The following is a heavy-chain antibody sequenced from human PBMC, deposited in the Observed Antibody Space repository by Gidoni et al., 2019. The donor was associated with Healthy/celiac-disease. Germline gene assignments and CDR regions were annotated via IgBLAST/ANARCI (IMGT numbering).Heavy chain of an antibody. D-gene: IGHD4-4*01. V-gene: IGHV3-33*01. J-gene: IGHJ4*02. Sequence: LSCAASGFTFSSYGMHWVRQAPGKGLEWVAVIWYDGSNKYYADSVKGRFTISRDNSKNTLYLQMNSLRAEDTAVYYCARDSDYSNYGFDYWGQGTLVTVSS. CDR3: ARDSDYSNYGFDY. CDR1: GFTFSSYG. CDR2: IWYDGSNK.